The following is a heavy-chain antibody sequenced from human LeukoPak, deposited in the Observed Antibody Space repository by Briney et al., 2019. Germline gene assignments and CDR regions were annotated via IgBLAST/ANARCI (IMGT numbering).Heavy chain of an antibody. V-gene: IGHV4-39*01. CDR2: IFYSGST. J-gene: IGHJ4*02. D-gene: IGHD3-22*01. CDR3: ARNYDTNDYYYYFDY. CDR1: GGSISTNSYS. Sequence: SETLSLTCTVSGGSISTNSYSWGWIRQPPGKGLEGFWNIFYSGSTYYNPSLKSRVTISVDTSKNQFSLKLSSVTAADTAVYFCARNYDTNDYYYYFDYWGQGTLVTVSS.